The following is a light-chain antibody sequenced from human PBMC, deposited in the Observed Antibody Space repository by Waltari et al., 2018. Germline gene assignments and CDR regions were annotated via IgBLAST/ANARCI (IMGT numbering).Light chain of an antibody. Sequence: EIVLTQSPGTLSFSPGERATPSCRASQSVSSIYLAWYQQKPGQAPRLLIYGAASRATGIPDRFSGSGSGTDFTLTISRLEPEDFAVYYCQQYGSSRGTFGQGTKVEIK. CDR3: QQYGSSRGT. V-gene: IGKV3-20*01. CDR2: GAA. J-gene: IGKJ1*01. CDR1: QSVSSIY.